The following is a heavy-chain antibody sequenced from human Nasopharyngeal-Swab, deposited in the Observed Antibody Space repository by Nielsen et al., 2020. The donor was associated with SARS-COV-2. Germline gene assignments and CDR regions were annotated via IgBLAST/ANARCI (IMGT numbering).Heavy chain of an antibody. J-gene: IGHJ6*02. Sequence: VRQAPGKGLEWVSAISGSGGSTYYADSVKGRFTISRDNSKNTPYLQMNSLRAEDTAVYYCYVLLWFGDYYYGMDVWGQGTTVTVSS. CDR3: YVLLWFGDYYYGMDV. V-gene: IGHV3-23*01. D-gene: IGHD3-10*01. CDR2: ISGSGGST.